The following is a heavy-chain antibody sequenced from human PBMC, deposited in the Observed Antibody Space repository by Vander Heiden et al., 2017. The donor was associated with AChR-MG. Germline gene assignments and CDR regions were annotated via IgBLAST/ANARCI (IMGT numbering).Heavy chain of an antibody. CDR1: GFIFSSYA. CDR2: ITGSAIGT. J-gene: IGHJ3*02. V-gene: IGHV3-23*01. CDR3: AKGRWGVVPAASRHDAFDI. D-gene: IGHD2-2*01. Sequence: EVQLLESGGGLVQPGGSLRLSCAASGFIFSSYAMSWVRQAPGKGLEWVSAITGSAIGTYYADSVKGRFTISRDNSKNTLYLQMNSLRVEDTAVYYCAKGRWGVVPAASRHDAFDIWGQGTMVTVSS.